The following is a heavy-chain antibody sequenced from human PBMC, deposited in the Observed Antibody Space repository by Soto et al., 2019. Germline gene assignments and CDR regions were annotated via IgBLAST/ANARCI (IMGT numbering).Heavy chain of an antibody. V-gene: IGHV4-59*01. CDR1: GGSINGYY. CDR3: ARQDAVPGTAFDS. Sequence: QERLQESGPGLVKPSETLSLTCSVPGGSINGYYWNWIRQPPGKGLECLGNVYFSGCTHYTPTLEARLTISVDTSKKQISLILSSVTAANTAVYYCARQDAVPGTAFDSWGQGTLVSVSS. J-gene: IGHJ4*02. CDR2: VYFSGCT. D-gene: IGHD6-19*01.